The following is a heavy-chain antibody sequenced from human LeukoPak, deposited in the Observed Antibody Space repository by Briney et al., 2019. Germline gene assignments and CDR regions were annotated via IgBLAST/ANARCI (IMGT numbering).Heavy chain of an antibody. J-gene: IGHJ4*02. Sequence: PGGSLRLSCAASGFTFSSYAMHWVRQAPGKGLEWVAVISYDGSNKYYADSAKGRFTISRDNSKNTLYLQMNSLRAEDTAVYYCASPGVPAANGSYWGQGTLVTVSS. V-gene: IGHV3-30-3*02. CDR2: ISYDGSNK. CDR3: ASPGVPAANGSY. D-gene: IGHD2-2*01. CDR1: GFTFSSYA.